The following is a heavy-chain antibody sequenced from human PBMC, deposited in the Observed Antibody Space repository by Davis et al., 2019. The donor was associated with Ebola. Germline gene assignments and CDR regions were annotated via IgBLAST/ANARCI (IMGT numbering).Heavy chain of an antibody. CDR2: MYTSGST. CDR3: ARGPAGYCSGSNCQSAGFDY. Sequence: PSETLSLTCTVSGGSISSYYWSWIRQPAGKGLEWIGRMYTSGSTNYNPSLKSRVTMSVDTSKNQLSLKLSSVTAADTAVYYCARGPAGYCSGSNCQSAGFDYWGQGTLVTVSS. D-gene: IGHD2-15*01. CDR1: GGSISSYY. J-gene: IGHJ4*02. V-gene: IGHV4-4*07.